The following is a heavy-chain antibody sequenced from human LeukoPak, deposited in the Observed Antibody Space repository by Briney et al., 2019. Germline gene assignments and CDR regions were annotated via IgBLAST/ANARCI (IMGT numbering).Heavy chain of an antibody. D-gene: IGHD1-26*01. V-gene: IGHV1-18*01. Sequence: ASVKVSCKASGYTFTSYGISWVRQAPGQGLEWMGWISAYNGNTNYAQKLQGRVTMTTDTSTSTAYMELRSLKSDDTAVYYCARDISLGSGSYYSYDYWGQGTLVTVSS. CDR3: ARDISLGSGSYYSYDY. CDR2: ISAYNGNT. J-gene: IGHJ4*02. CDR1: GYTFTSYG.